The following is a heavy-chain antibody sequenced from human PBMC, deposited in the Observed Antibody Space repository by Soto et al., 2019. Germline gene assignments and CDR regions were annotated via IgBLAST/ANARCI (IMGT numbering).Heavy chain of an antibody. D-gene: IGHD5-12*01. J-gene: IGHJ1*01. V-gene: IGHV4-34*01. CDR3: AREGDGYNAEYFQH. Sequence: SETLSLTCAFYCGSFSGYYWSWIRQPPGKGLEWIGEINHSGSTNYNPSLKSRVTISVDTSKNHFSLRLSSVTAADTAVYYCAREGDGYNAEYFQHWGQGTLVTVSS. CDR1: CGSFSGYY. CDR2: INHSGST.